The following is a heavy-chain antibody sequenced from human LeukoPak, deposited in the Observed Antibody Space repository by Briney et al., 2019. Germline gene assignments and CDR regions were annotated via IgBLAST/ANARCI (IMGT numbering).Heavy chain of an antibody. Sequence: PSETLSLTCAVSGGSFSGYYWSWIRQPPGKGLEWIGEITHSGSTTYNSSLKSRVTISVDTSKNQFSLKLNSVTAADTAVYYCARDYTSWGQGTVVTVSS. CDR2: ITHSGST. CDR3: ARDYTS. D-gene: IGHD4-11*01. J-gene: IGHJ3*01. CDR1: GGSFSGYY. V-gene: IGHV4-34*01.